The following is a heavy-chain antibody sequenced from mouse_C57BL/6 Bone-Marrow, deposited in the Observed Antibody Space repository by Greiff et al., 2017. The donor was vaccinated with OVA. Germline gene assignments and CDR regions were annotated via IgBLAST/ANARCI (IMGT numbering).Heavy chain of an antibody. J-gene: IGHJ3*01. CDR3: TREDGYCVPIAY. CDR2: ISDGGSYT. CDR1: GFTFSSYA. D-gene: IGHD2-3*01. Sequence: EVMLVESGGGLVKPGGSLKLSCAASGFTFSSYAMSWVRQTPEKRLEWVATISDGGSYTYYPDNVKGRFTISRDNAKNNLYLQLSHLKSEDTAFYCCTREDGYCVPIAYWGQGTLVTVSA. V-gene: IGHV5-4*01.